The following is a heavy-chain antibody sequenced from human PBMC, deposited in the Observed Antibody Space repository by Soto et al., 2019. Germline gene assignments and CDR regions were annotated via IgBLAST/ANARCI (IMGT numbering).Heavy chain of an antibody. CDR2: LTSSGGIT. J-gene: IGHJ5*02. CDR3: ARGIVAARSGNWFDP. CDR1: GYAFVSYA. D-gene: IGHD6-6*01. Sequence: GGSLRLSCAASGYAFVSYAMSWVREAPGKGLEWVSALTSSGGITYYSDSVRGRFTISRDNSNNTLYLQMNSPRAEDTDVYYCARGIVAARSGNWFDPWGQGTLVTVSS. V-gene: IGHV3-23*01.